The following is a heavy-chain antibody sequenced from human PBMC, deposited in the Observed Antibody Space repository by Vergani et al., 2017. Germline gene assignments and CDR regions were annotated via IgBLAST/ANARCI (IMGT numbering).Heavy chain of an antibody. Sequence: QVQLQESGPGLVKPSQTLSLTCSVSGDSISSGVYYWNWIRQHPGKCLEWIGYIYSTGSTHHNPSLRRRINMSVDTSKNQFSLKLNSVTAADTAMYYCARMGGYDGGDAFRIGYFDSWGPGILVTVSS. V-gene: IGHV4-31*03. CDR3: ARMGGYDGGDAFRIGYFDS. CDR2: IYSTGST. CDR1: GDSISSGVYY. D-gene: IGHD2-21*01. J-gene: IGHJ4*02.